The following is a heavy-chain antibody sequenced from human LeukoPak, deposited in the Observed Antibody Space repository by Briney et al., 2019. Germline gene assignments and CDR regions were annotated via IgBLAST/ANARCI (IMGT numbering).Heavy chain of an antibody. D-gene: IGHD2-15*01. CDR1: GGSISSYH. V-gene: IGHV4-59*01. Sequence: PSETLSLTCTVSGGSISSYHWSWIRQPPGKGLEWIGYIYCSGSTNYNPSLKSRVTISVDTSKNQFSLKLSSVTAADTAVYYCARDDCSGGSCYLPSGYFDLWGRGTLVTVSS. J-gene: IGHJ2*01. CDR2: IYCSGST. CDR3: ARDDCSGGSCYLPSGYFDL.